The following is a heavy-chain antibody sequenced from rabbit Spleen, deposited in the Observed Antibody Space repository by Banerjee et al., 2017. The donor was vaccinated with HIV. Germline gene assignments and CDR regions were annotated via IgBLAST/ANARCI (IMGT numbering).Heavy chain of an antibody. CDR3: ARSAGSAAASSYFNL. CDR2: IHGSSGNT. Sequence: QEQLEESGGDLVKPEGSLTLTCTASGFSFSSSAYMCWVRQAPGKGLEWIGCIHGSSGNTYYASWAKGRFTISRTSSTTVTLQMTSLTAADTATHFCARSAGSAAASSYFNLWGPGTLVTVS. CDR1: GFSFSSSAY. D-gene: IGHD4-2*01. V-gene: IGHV1S45*01. J-gene: IGHJ4*01.